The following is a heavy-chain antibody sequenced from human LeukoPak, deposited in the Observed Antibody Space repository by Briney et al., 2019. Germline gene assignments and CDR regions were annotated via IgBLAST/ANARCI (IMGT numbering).Heavy chain of an antibody. CDR2: IKQDGSEK. CDR3: AKVPSSGWYVIDY. J-gene: IGHJ4*02. D-gene: IGHD6-19*01. V-gene: IGHV3-7*03. CDR1: GFTFSSYW. Sequence: GGSLRLSCAASGFTFSSYWMSWVRQAPGKGLEWVANIKQDGSEKYYVDSVKGRFTISRDNAKNSLYLQMNSLRAEDTAVYYCAKVPSSGWYVIDYWGQGTLVTVSS.